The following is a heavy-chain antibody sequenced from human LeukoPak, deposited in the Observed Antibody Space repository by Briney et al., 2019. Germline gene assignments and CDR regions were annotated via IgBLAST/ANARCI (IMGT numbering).Heavy chain of an antibody. CDR1: SFTFSKYW. D-gene: IGHD6-13*01. V-gene: IGHV3-7*03. J-gene: IGHJ5*02. CDR3: ARDDSSSWFPNWFDP. CDR2: IQQDGGET. Sequence: GGSLKLSCAASSFTFSKYWMSWVRQAPGKGLEWVANIQQDGGETHYVDSVKGRFTISRDNAKNSLYLQMNSLRAEDTALYHCARDDSSSWFPNWFDPWGQGTLVTVSS.